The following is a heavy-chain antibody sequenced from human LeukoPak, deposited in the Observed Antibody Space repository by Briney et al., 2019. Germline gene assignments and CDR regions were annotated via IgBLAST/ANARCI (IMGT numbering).Heavy chain of an antibody. J-gene: IGHJ4*02. CDR3: ARGGAVGAFRDYSPGVD. D-gene: IGHD1-26*01. CDR1: GGSFSGYY. V-gene: IGHV4-34*01. CDR2: INHSGST. Sequence: PSETLSLTCAVYGGSFSGYYWSWIRQPPGKGLEWIGEINHSGSTNYNPSLKSRVTISVDTSKNQFSLKLSSVTAADTAVYYCARGGAVGAFRDYSPGVDWGQGTLVTVSS.